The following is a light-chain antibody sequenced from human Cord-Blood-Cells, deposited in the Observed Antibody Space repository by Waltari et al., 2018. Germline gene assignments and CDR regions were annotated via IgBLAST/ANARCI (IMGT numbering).Light chain of an antibody. Sequence: DIQMTQSPSSLSASVGDRVTITCRASQSISSYLNWYQQKPGKAPKLLIYAASSLQSGVPSRFSGSRSGTDFTLTISSLQPEDFVTYYCQQSYSTPFSFGPGTKVDIK. CDR3: QQSYSTPFS. V-gene: IGKV1-39*01. J-gene: IGKJ3*01. CDR2: AAS. CDR1: QSISSY.